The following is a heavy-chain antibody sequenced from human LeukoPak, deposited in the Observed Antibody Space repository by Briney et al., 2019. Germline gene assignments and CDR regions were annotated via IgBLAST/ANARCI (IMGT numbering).Heavy chain of an antibody. V-gene: IGHV4-39*07. CDR1: GGSISSSNYY. Sequence: LSETLSLICTVSGGSISSSNYYWGWIRQPPGKGLEWIGSIYYSGSTNYNPPLKSRVTISVDTSKNQFSLKLSSVTAADTAVYYCARVLYYYDSSGFDAFDIWGQGTMVTVSS. J-gene: IGHJ3*02. D-gene: IGHD3-22*01. CDR3: ARVLYYYDSSGFDAFDI. CDR2: IYYSGST.